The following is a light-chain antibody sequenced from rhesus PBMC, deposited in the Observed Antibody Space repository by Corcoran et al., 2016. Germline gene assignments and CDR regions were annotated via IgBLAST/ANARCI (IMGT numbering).Light chain of an antibody. CDR3: QQYSNWPYS. V-gene: IGKV3S9*01. CDR1: QSVSSY. Sequence: EIVMTQSPATLSLSPGERATLSCRASQSVSSYVAWYQQKPEQAPRLLIYGATSRATGIPDRCSGRGSGTDFTLTISSLEPEDFAVYYCQQYSNWPYSFGQGTKVEIK. CDR2: GAT. J-gene: IGKJ2*01.